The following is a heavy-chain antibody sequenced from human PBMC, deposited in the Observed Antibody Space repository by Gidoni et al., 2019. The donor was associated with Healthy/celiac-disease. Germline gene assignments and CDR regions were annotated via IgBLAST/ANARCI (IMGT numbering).Heavy chain of an antibody. Sequence: QVQLQESGPGLVKHSDTLSLPSSVSGRSIIIYYWSWIRQPPGKGLGWIGYIYNSGSTKNNPSLKSRVTISVDTSKNQFSLKLSAVTAADAAVYYCARRCRGGEEGVGGYFDYWGQGTLVTVSS. CDR2: IYNSGST. D-gene: IGHD2-15*01. J-gene: IGHJ4*02. CDR3: ARRCRGGEEGVGGYFDY. CDR1: GRSIIIYY. V-gene: IGHV4-59*07.